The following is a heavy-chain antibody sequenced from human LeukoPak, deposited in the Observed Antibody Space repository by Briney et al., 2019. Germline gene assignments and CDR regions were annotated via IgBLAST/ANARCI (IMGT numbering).Heavy chain of an antibody. CDR3: ARDLGPGDYGSGSYIFGVLDY. V-gene: IGHV3-30*02. CDR1: GFTFSSYS. J-gene: IGHJ4*02. CDR2: IWYDGSNK. Sequence: GGSLRLSCAASGFTFSSYSMNWVRQAPGKGLEWVAFIWYDGSNKYYADSVKGRFTISRDNSKNTLYVQMNSLRAEDTAVYYCARDLGPGDYGSGSYIFGVLDYWGQGTLVTVSS. D-gene: IGHD3-10*01.